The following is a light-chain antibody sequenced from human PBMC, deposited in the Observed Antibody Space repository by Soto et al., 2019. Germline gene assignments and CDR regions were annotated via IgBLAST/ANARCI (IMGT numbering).Light chain of an antibody. CDR2: DTS. CDR1: TGAVTSGHY. J-gene: IGLJ2*01. Sequence: QAVVTQEPSLTVSPGGTVTLTCGSSTGAVTSGHYPYWFQQKPGQAPRTLIYDTSNKHSWTPARFSGSLLGGKAALTLSGAQPEDEAEAYCLRSYSGARYVVFGGGTKLTVL. CDR3: LRSYSGARYVV. V-gene: IGLV7-46*01.